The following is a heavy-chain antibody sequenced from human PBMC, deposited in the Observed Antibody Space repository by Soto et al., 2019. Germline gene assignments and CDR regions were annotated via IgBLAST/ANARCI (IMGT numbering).Heavy chain of an antibody. CDR1: GFTFNSDW. Sequence: LSCPASGFTFNSDWMHWVRQAPGKGLVWVSHVNSDGSVTKYADSVKGRFTISRDNAKNTVHLQMNSLRTEDTAVYYCARAAPVNYGRNSGSDDWGQGTLVTVAS. CDR2: VNSDGSVT. D-gene: IGHD4-17*01. CDR3: ARAAPVNYGRNSGSDD. J-gene: IGHJ4*02. V-gene: IGHV3-74*01.